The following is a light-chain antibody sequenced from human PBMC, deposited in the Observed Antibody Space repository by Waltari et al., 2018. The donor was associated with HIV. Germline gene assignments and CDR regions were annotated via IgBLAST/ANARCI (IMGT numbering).Light chain of an antibody. CDR3: AAWDDSLNVV. J-gene: IGLJ2*01. V-gene: IGLV1-44*01. Sequence: QSVLTQPPSASGTPGQRVTISCSGSSSNIGSDTVNWYQQLPGTAPKLLFYSNNPRPSAVPDRFSGSKSGTSAFLAISGLQSEDEADYYCAAWDDSLNVVFGGGTKLTVL. CDR2: SNN. CDR1: SSNIGSDT.